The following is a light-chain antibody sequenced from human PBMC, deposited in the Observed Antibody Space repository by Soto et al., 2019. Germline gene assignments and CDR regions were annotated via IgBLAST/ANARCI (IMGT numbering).Light chain of an antibody. CDR2: DAS. J-gene: IGLJ3*02. CDR3: LLFYSGARV. Sequence: QAVVTQEPSLTVSPGGAVTLTGGSSTGAVTSGHFPYWFQQKPGQAPRTLIYDASDKHSSTPARFSGSLVGGKAALTLSGAQPYDEAEYYCLLFYSGARVFGGGTQLTVL. CDR1: TGAVTSGHF. V-gene: IGLV7-46*01.